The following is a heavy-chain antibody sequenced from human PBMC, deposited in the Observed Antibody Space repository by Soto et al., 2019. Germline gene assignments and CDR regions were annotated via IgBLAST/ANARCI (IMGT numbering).Heavy chain of an antibody. V-gene: IGHV2-5*02. J-gene: IGHJ4*02. CDR2: IYWDGDK. CDR3: ARDSSGWFGFDS. Sequence: QITLKESGPTLVKPTQTLTLTCTFSGFSLSTRGVGVGWIRQPPGKALEWLAPIYWDGDKRYSPSLKSRLTITTDTSKNQVVLTLTNMDPVDTATYYCARDSSGWFGFDSWGQGTLVTVSS. CDR1: GFSLSTRGVG. D-gene: IGHD6-19*01.